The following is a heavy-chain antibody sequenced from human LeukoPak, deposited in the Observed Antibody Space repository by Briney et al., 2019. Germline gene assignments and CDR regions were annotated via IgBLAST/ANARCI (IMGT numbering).Heavy chain of an antibody. Sequence: GGSLRLSCAASGFTFGSYSMNWVRQAPGKGLEWVSSISSSSSYIYYADSVKGRFTISRDNAKNSLYLQMNSLRAEDTAVYYCARSYYDILTGYKEYYFDYWGQGTLVTVSS. J-gene: IGHJ4*02. CDR2: ISSSSSYI. V-gene: IGHV3-21*01. D-gene: IGHD3-9*01. CDR3: ARSYYDILTGYKEYYFDY. CDR1: GFTFGSYS.